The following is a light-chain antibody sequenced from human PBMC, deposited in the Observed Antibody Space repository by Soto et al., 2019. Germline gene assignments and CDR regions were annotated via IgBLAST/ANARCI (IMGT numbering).Light chain of an antibody. J-gene: IGLJ3*02. CDR2: EVN. V-gene: IGLV2-14*01. Sequence: QSALTQPASVSGSPGQSITICCTGTSSDVGGYNFVSWYQQHPGKAPRRMIFEVNNRPSGVSDRFSGSKSGNTASLTISGLQADDEAVYYCSSYTFSSTLVVFGGGTKLTVL. CDR1: SSDVGGYNF. CDR3: SSYTFSSTLVV.